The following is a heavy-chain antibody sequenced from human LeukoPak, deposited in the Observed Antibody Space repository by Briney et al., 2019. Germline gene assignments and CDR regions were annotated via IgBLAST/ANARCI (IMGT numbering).Heavy chain of an antibody. CDR2: INHSGST. J-gene: IGHJ4*02. CDR3: ASRYNWNERDFDY. CDR1: GGSFSGYY. Sequence: SGTLSLTCAVYGGSFSGYYWSWIRQPPGKGLEWIGEINHSGSTNYNPSLKSRVTISVDTSKNQFSLKLSSVTAADTAVYYCASRYNWNERDFDYWGQGTLVTVSS. V-gene: IGHV4-34*01. D-gene: IGHD1-20*01.